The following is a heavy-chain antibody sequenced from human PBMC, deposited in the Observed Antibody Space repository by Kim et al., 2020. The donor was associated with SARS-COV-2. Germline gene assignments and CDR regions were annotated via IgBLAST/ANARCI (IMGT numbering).Heavy chain of an antibody. V-gene: IGHV3-21*01. CDR2: ISNNSVYI. D-gene: IGHD3-10*01. Sequence: GGSLRLSCAASGFTFSNYSMKWVRQAPGKGLEWVSSISNNSVYIYYADSVNGRFTVSRDNAKNSLFLQMNSLRAEDTAVYYCARPMGITIIRGHGMDVLGEGTTLTVSS. J-gene: IGHJ6*01. CDR1: GFTFSNYS. CDR3: ARPMGITIIRGHGMDV.